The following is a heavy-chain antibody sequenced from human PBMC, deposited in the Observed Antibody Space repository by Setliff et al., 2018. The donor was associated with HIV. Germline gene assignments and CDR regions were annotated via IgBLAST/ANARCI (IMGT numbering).Heavy chain of an antibody. CDR3: ARGDFYDSSGYFTDAFDI. CDR1: GFTFSSYS. V-gene: IGHV3-21*04. J-gene: IGHJ3*02. Sequence: GGSLRLSCAASGFTFSSYSMNWVRQAPGKGLEWVSSISSSSSSIYYADSVKGRFTISRDNAKNSLYLQMNSLRAEDTAVYYCARGDFYDSSGYFTDAFDIWGQGTMVTVSS. CDR2: ISSSSSSI. D-gene: IGHD3-22*01.